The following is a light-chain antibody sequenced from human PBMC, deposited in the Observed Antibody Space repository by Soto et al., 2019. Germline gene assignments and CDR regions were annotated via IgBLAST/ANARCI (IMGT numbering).Light chain of an antibody. V-gene: IGKV1D-16*01. Sequence: DIQMTQSPSSLSASVGDSVTITCRASQDIGSHLAWYQQKPEQAPKSLIYFASTLQSGVPSRFSASGSGTDFTLTISSLQPEDFATYYCQQFRSFPITFGQGTRLEIK. J-gene: IGKJ5*01. CDR3: QQFRSFPIT. CDR1: QDIGSH. CDR2: FAS.